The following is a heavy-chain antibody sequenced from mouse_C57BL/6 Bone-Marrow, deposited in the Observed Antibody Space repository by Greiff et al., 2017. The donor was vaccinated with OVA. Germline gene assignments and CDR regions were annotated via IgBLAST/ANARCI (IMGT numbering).Heavy chain of an antibody. D-gene: IGHD2-10*02. CDR2: IDPSDSYT. J-gene: IGHJ3*01. CDR1: GYTFTSYW. CDR3: AREGYGNYPAWFAY. Sequence: VQLQQSGAELVMPGASVKLSCKASGYTFTSYWMHWVKQRPGQGLEWIGEIDPSDSYTNYNQKFKGKSTLTVDKSSSTAYMQLSSLTSEDSAVDYCAREGYGNYPAWFAYWGQGTLVTVSA. V-gene: IGHV1-69*01.